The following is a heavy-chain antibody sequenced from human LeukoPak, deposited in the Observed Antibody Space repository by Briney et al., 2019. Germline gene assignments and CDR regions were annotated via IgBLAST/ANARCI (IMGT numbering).Heavy chain of an antibody. J-gene: IGHJ4*02. V-gene: IGHV3-7*03. CDR1: GFTFSSYW. Sequence: GGSLRLSCAASGFTFSSYWMSWVRQAPGKGLEWVANIKQDGSEKYYVDSVKGRFTISRDNAKNSLYLQMNSLRAEDTAVYYCARDLSDVRTPARIFEYWGQGTLVTVSS. CDR2: IKQDGSEK. CDR3: ARDLSDVRTPARIFEY. D-gene: IGHD3-10*02.